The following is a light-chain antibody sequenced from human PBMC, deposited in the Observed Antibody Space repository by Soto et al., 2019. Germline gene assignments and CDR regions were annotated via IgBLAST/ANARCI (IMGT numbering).Light chain of an antibody. CDR1: SGDVGGYNY. CDR3: CSNAGSYISV. J-gene: IGLJ2*01. V-gene: IGLV2-11*01. CDR2: DVI. Sequence: QSALTQPRSVSGSPGQSVTISCTGTSGDVGGYNYVSWYRQHPGTAPKLLIYDVIKRPSGVPDRSSGSKSGNTASLTISGLQADDEADYYCCSNAGSYISVFGGGTKLTVL.